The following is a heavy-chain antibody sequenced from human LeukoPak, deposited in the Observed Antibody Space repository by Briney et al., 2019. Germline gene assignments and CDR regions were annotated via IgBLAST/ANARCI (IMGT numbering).Heavy chain of an antibody. D-gene: IGHD2-15*01. CDR1: GYPFIDYY. Sequence: ASVKVSCKASGYPFIDYYLHWVRQAPGQGLEWMGCINPNTGDTNSAQNFQGRDIMTRDTSITTAYMELSRLKSDDTALYYCASKGAGHCYDASCMGSFDLWGQGTTVAVSS. J-gene: IGHJ3*01. CDR3: ASKGAGHCYDASCMGSFDL. CDR2: INPNTGDT. V-gene: IGHV1-2*02.